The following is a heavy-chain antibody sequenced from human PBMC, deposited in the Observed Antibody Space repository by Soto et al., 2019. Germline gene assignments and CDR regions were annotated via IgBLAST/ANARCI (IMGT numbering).Heavy chain of an antibody. Sequence: SGPTLVNPTQTLTLTCTFSGFSLSISEVGVGWVRQPPGKALEWLGFLYGDDDKRYRPSLKSRLTITKDTSKNQVVLTMTNMDPVDTATYYCAHSPRPPGYSTSAYDYWGPGTLVTVSS. J-gene: IGHJ4*02. CDR2: LYGDDDK. V-gene: IGHV2-5*02. D-gene: IGHD6-6*01. CDR3: AHSPRPPGYSTSAYDY. CDR1: GFSLSISEVG.